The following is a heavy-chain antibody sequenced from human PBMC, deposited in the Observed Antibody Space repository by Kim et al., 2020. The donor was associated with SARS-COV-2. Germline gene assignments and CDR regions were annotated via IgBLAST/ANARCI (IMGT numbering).Heavy chain of an antibody. CDR1: GYSFTSYW. V-gene: IGHV5-51*01. D-gene: IGHD3-10*01. CDR2: IYPGDSDT. CDR3: ARLREYGSGSYYQYFDY. J-gene: IGHJ4*02. Sequence: GESLKISCKGSGYSFTSYWIGWVRQMPGKGLEWMGIIYPGDSDTRYSPSFQGQVTISADKSISTAYLQWSSLKASDTAMYYCARLREYGSGSYYQYFDYWGQGTLVTVSS.